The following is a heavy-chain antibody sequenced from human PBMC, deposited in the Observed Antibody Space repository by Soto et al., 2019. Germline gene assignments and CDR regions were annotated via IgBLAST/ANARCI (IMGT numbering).Heavy chain of an antibody. D-gene: IGHD6-19*01. V-gene: IGHV4-59*12. CDR3: ARLSGWYRPYNWFDP. CDR2: IYYSGST. CDR1: GGSISSYY. J-gene: IGHJ5*02. Sequence: PSETLSLTCAVSGGSISSYYWSWIRQPPGKVLEWIGYIYYSGSTNYNPSLKSRVTISVDTSKNQFSLKLSSVTAADTAVYYCARLSGWYRPYNWFDPWGQGTLVTVSS.